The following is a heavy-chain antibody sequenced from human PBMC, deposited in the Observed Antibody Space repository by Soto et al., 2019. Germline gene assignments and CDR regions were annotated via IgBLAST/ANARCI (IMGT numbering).Heavy chain of an antibody. J-gene: IGHJ4*02. Sequence: SETLSLTCTVSGGSISSGNYYWSWIRQPPGKGLEWIGFISYSGSTYYSASLQSRVTISIDTSNKHLSLHLSSVTAADTAVYYCARQKVSRFYGEVDFFDYWGLGTLVTVSS. CDR2: ISYSGST. V-gene: IGHV4-30-4*01. CDR3: ARQKVSRFYGEVDFFDY. CDR1: GGSISSGNYY. D-gene: IGHD4-17*01.